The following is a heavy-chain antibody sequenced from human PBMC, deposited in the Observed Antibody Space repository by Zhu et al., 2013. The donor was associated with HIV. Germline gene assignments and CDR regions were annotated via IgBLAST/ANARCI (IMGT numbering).Heavy chain of an antibody. CDR2: IIPIFGTA. Sequence: QVQLVQSGAEMKKPGSSVKVSCKVSGGTFSTYAITWVRQAPGQGLEWMGGIIPIFGTANYAQKFQGRVTITADESTSTAYMELSSLRSDDTAVYYCTRASIMITFGDLALSRSAFDSWGQGTLVTVS. V-gene: IGHV1-69*01. CDR1: GGTFSTYA. D-gene: IGHD3-16*01. J-gene: IGHJ4*02. CDR3: TRASIMITFGDLALSRSAFDS.